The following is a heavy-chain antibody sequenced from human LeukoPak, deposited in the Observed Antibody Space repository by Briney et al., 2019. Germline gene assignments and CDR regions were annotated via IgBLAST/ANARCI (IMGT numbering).Heavy chain of an antibody. CDR2: ISYEGSIK. D-gene: IGHD3-3*01. Sequence: GGSLRLSCAASGFTFSSHGMHWVRQAPGKGLEWVAVISYEGSIKYYADSVKGRFTISRDNSKNTLYLQVNSLRAEDTAVYYCARDGSFWRGYPYYFDYWGQGTLVTASS. CDR3: ARDGSFWRGYPYYFDY. CDR1: GFTFSSHG. J-gene: IGHJ4*02. V-gene: IGHV3-30*03.